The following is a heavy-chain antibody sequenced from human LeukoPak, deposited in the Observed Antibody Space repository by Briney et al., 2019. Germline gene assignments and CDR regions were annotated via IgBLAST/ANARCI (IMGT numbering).Heavy chain of an antibody. Sequence: GASVKVSCKASGGTSSSYAISWVRQAPGQGLEWMGRIIPIFGIANYAQKFQGSVTITADKSTSTAYMELSSLRSEDTAVYYCASASESFDYWGQGTLVTVSS. J-gene: IGHJ4*02. CDR3: ASASESFDY. CDR1: GGTSSSYA. CDR2: IIPIFGIA. V-gene: IGHV1-69*04.